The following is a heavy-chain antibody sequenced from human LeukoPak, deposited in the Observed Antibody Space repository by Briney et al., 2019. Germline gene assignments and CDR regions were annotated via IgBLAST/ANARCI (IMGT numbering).Heavy chain of an antibody. CDR3: ARANLGYCTNGVCPLRY. Sequence: GESLKISCKGSGYSFTSYWISWVRQMPGEGLEWMGRIDPSDSYTNYSPSFQGHVTISADKSISTAYLQWSSLKASDTAMYYCARANLGYCTNGVCPLRYWGQGTLVTVSS. V-gene: IGHV5-10-1*01. CDR2: IDPSDSYT. CDR1: GYSFTSYW. D-gene: IGHD2-8*01. J-gene: IGHJ4*02.